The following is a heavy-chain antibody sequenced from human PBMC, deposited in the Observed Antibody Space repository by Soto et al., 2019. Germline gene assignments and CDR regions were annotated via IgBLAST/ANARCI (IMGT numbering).Heavy chain of an antibody. V-gene: IGHV1-69*13. CDR1: GGTFSSYA. CDR3: ARIVGATPPYYYGMDV. CDR2: IIPIFGTA. Sequence: SVKVSCKASGGTFSSYAMSWVRQAPGQGLEWMGGIIPIFGTANYAQKFQGRVTITADESTSTAYMELSSLRSEDTAVYYCARIVGATPPYYYGMDVWGQGTTVTVSS. D-gene: IGHD1-26*01. J-gene: IGHJ6*02.